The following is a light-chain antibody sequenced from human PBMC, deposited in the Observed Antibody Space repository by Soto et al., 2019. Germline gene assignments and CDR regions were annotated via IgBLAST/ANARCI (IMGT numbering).Light chain of an antibody. J-gene: IGLJ2*01. V-gene: IGLV1-40*01. CDR1: SSNIGAGYD. CDR2: GNT. CDR3: QSYDSSLSVV. Sequence: QPVLTRPPSVSGAPGQRVTISCTGRSSNIGAGYDVHWYQQLPGTAPKLLIYGNTNRPSGVPDRFSGSKSGTSASLAITGLQAEDEADYYCQSYDSSLSVVFGGGTKLTVL.